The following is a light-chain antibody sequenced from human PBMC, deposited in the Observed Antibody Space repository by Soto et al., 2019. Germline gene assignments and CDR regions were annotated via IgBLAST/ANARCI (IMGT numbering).Light chain of an antibody. Sequence: QSALTQPASVSGSPGQSITISCTGTSSDVGSYNYVSWYQQHPGKVPKLIIYDVSNRPSGVSNRFSGSKSGNTASLTISGLQAEDEADYYCSSYRTNSTPFGGGTKVTVL. CDR3: SSYRTNSTP. CDR1: SSDVGSYNY. CDR2: DVS. V-gene: IGLV2-14*01. J-gene: IGLJ2*01.